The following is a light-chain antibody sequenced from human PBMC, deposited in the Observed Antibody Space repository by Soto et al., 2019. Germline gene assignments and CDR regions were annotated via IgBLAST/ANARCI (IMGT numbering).Light chain of an antibody. J-gene: IGLJ2*01. CDR2: DVS. V-gene: IGLV2-14*01. CDR3: SSKRSGSTLGV. CDR1: SSDVGGYNY. Sequence: QSALTQPASVSGSPGQSITISCTGTSSDVGGYNYVSWYQQHPGKAPKLMIYDVSNRPSGVSNRFSGSKSGNTASLTISGLQAEDEAHYYCSSKRSGSTLGVFGGGTKLTVL.